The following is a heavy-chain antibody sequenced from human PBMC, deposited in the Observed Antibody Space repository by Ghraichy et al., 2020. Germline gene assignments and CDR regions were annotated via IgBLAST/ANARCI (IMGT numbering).Heavy chain of an antibody. CDR2: IYYSGST. CDR3: ARDGVTMVRGVMLGSWFDP. Sequence: SETLSLTCTVSGGSISSGDYYWSWIRQPPGKGLEWIGYIYYSGSTYYNPSLKSRVTISVDTSKNQFSLKLSSVTAADTAVYYCARDGVTMVRGVMLGSWFDPWGQGTLVTVSS. J-gene: IGHJ5*02. CDR1: GGSISSGDYY. V-gene: IGHV4-30-4*01. D-gene: IGHD3-10*01.